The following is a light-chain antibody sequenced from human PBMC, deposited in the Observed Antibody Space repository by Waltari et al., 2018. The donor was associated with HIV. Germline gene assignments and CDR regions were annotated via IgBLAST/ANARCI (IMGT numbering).Light chain of an antibody. J-gene: IGLJ2*01. CDR1: DSNIRSNT. Sequence: QSLLTQPPSASGTPGQRVTISCSGSDSNIRSNTVNWYQQLPGTAPKVLIYNNYQRPSGVPDRFSGSKSGTSASLAISGLQSGDEGDYYCAAWDDSLNGHVVFGGGTKLTVL. CDR2: NNY. CDR3: AAWDDSLNGHVV. V-gene: IGLV1-44*01.